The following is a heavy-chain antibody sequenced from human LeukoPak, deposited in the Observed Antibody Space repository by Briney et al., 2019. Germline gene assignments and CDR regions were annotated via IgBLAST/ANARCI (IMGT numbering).Heavy chain of an antibody. V-gene: IGHV4-39*07. J-gene: IGHJ5*01. CDR2: MYYSGTT. D-gene: IGHD5-24*01. Sequence: SETLSLTCTVSGGSINSSSYYWGWIRQHPGKGLEWIGSMYYSGTTYDSPSLKSRVTISVDTPKNHFSLKLTSVTAADTSVYYCARGRDGWFDYWGQGAVVTVSS. CDR1: GGSINSSSYY. CDR3: ARGRDGWFDY.